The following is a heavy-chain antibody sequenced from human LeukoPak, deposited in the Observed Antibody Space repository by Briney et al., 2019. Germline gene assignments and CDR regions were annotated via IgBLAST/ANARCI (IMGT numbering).Heavy chain of an antibody. D-gene: IGHD5-12*01. J-gene: IGHJ4*02. CDR2: INPNSGGT. Sequence: ASVKVSCKASGYTFTGYYMNWVRQAPGQGLEWMGWINPNSGGTNYAQKFQGRVTMTTDTSISTAYMELSRLRSDDTAVYYWARYDNRGYSGYDYDSWGQGTLVTVSS. V-gene: IGHV1-2*02. CDR3: ARYDNRGYSGYDYDS. CDR1: GYTFTGYY.